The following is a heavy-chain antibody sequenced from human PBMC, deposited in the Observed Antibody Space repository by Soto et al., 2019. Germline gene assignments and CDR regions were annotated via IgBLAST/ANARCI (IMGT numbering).Heavy chain of an antibody. CDR1: GDSVSSNSAA. Sequence: SETLSLTCAISGDSVSSNSAAWNWIRQSPSRGLEWLGRTYYRSKWYNDYAVSVKSRITIKPDTSKNQFSLKLSSVTAADTAVYYCARHDRSFVWGSYRPNWFDPWGQGTLVTVSS. CDR3: ARHDRSFVWGSYRPNWFDP. V-gene: IGHV6-1*01. D-gene: IGHD3-16*02. CDR2: TYYRSKWYN. J-gene: IGHJ5*02.